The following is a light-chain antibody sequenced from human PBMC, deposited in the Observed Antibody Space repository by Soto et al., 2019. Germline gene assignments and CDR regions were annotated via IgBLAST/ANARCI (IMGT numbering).Light chain of an antibody. CDR1: QSVSSSY. J-gene: IGKJ4*01. CDR3: QQYQSPT. CDR2: GAS. Sequence: IVLTQSPALLALSPGDRATLSCRASQSVSSSYLAWYQHKPGQAPRLLIHGASSRVTGIPDRFSGSGSGTDFTLTITRLEPEDLAVYYCQQYQSPTFGGGTKVDIK. V-gene: IGKV3-20*01.